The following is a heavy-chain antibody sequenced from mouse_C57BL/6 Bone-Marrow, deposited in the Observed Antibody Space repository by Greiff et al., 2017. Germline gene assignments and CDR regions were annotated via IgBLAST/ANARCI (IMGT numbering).Heavy chain of an antibody. J-gene: IGHJ3*01. V-gene: IGHV1-55*01. CDR2: IYPGSGST. CDR3: ARRYGSRNPWFAY. Sequence: QVQLQQPGAELVKPGASVKMSCKASGYTFTSYWITWVKQRPGQGLEWIGDIYPGSGSTNYNEKFKSKATLTVDTSSSTAYMQLSCLTSADSAVYYCARRYGSRNPWFAYWGQGTLVTVSA. CDR1: GYTFTSYW. D-gene: IGHD1-1*01.